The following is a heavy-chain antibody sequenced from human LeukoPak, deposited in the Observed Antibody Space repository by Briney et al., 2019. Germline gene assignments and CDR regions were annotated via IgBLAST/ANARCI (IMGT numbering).Heavy chain of an antibody. D-gene: IGHD2-2*01. CDR1: GGSISSGGYY. J-gene: IGHJ4*02. CDR2: IYHSGST. Sequence: SETLSLTCTVSGGSISSGGYYWSWIRQPPGKGLEWIGYIYHSGSTYYNPSLKSRVTISVDRSKNQFSLKLSSVTAADTAVYYCARGYCSSTSCQYYFDYWGQGTLVTVSS. CDR3: ARGYCSSTSCQYYFDY. V-gene: IGHV4-30-2*01.